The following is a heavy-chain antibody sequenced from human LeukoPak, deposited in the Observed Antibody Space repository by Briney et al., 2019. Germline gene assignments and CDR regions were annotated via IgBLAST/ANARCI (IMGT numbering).Heavy chain of an antibody. Sequence: GESLKISCQGSGYSFNNYWIGWMRQMPGNGLEWMGIIHPGDSDIRYSPSFQGLVTISADMSISTAYLQWSSLEASDTAKYYCARQGGSGTFGAFNVWGQGTMVTVSS. CDR2: IHPGDSDI. J-gene: IGHJ3*01. V-gene: IGHV5-51*01. CDR3: ARQGGSGTFGAFNV. D-gene: IGHD3-10*01. CDR1: GYSFNNYW.